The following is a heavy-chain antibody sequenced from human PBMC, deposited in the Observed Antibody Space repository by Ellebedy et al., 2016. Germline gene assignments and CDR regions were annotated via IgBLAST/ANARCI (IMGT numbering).Heavy chain of an antibody. Sequence: SETLSLTCAVYGGSFSGYYWNWIRQPPGEGLEWIGEIIHSGSTNYNPSFKSRVTISVDTSKNEFSLKLSSVTAADTAVYYCARLSGGYYGGYYYYMDVWGKGTTVTVSS. J-gene: IGHJ6*03. CDR2: IIHSGST. CDR3: ARLSGGYYGGYYYYMDV. V-gene: IGHV4-34*12. CDR1: GGSFSGYY. D-gene: IGHD1-26*01.